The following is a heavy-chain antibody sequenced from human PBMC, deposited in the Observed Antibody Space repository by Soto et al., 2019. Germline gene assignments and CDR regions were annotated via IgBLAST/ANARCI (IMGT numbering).Heavy chain of an antibody. J-gene: IGHJ6*02. CDR2: ISWNSGSI. CDR1: GFTFDDYA. V-gene: IGHV3-9*01. D-gene: IGHD6-13*01. Sequence: PGGSLRLSCAASGFTFDDYAMHWVRQAPGKGLEWVSGISWNSGSIGYADSVKGRFTISRDNAKNSLYLQMNSLRAEDTALYYCAKCLGAGTAYYYYYGMDVWGQGTTVTVSS. CDR3: AKCLGAGTAYYYYYGMDV.